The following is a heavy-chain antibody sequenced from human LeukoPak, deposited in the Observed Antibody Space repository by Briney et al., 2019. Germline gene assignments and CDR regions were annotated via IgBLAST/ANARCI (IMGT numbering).Heavy chain of an antibody. CDR2: IYYSGST. CDR3: ARVARLESSGSFHDAFDI. CDR1: GGSISSSSYY. V-gene: IGHV4-39*07. Sequence: PSETLSLTCTVSGGSISSSSYYWGWIRQPPGKGLEWIGSIYYSGSTYYNPSLKSRVTISVDTSKNQFSLKLSSVTAADTAVYYCARVARLESSGSFHDAFDIWGQGTMVTVSS. D-gene: IGHD1-26*01. J-gene: IGHJ3*02.